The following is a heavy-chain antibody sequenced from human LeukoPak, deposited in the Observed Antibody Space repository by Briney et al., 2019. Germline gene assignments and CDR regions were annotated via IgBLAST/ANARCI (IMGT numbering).Heavy chain of an antibody. CDR3: AKGRDGPGNYGDYIFDY. CDR2: ISGSGGST. CDR1: GFTFSSYA. Sequence: PGGSLRLSCAASGFTFSSYAMSWVRQAPGKGLEWVSAISGSGGSTYYADSVKGRFTISRDNSKNTLYLQMNSLRAEDTAVYYCAKGRDGPGNYGDYIFDYWGQGTLVTVSS. J-gene: IGHJ4*02. V-gene: IGHV3-23*01. D-gene: IGHD4-17*01.